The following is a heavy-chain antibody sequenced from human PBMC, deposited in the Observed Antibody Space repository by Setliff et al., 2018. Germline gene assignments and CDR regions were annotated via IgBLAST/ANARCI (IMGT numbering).Heavy chain of an antibody. Sequence: VKVSCKASGATFSSYGISWVRQAPGQGLEWMAGTIPIFGTTEYAQKFQGRLTIITDESTNTAFMQLSSLRSDDTAVYYCVREGVDSRSSTDYRYYMDVWGKGTTVTISS. CDR3: VREGVDSRSSTDYRYYMDV. J-gene: IGHJ6*03. CDR1: GATFSSYG. V-gene: IGHV1-69*05. CDR2: TIPIFGTT. D-gene: IGHD3-22*01.